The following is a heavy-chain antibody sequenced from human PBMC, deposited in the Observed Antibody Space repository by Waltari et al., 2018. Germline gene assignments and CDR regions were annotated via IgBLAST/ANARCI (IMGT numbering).Heavy chain of an antibody. D-gene: IGHD6-19*01. CDR1: GGSISSSSYY. CDR3: ARDRSGTADY. Sequence: QLQLQESGPGLVKPSETLSLTCTVSGGSISSSSYYWGWIRQPPGKGLEWIGRIYYSCGTDDNTYRKSRVTIAVDTAKKQVSLKLSAVTAADTAVYYCARDRSGTADYWGQGTLVTVSS. J-gene: IGHJ4*02. CDR2: IYYSCGT. V-gene: IGHV4-39*07.